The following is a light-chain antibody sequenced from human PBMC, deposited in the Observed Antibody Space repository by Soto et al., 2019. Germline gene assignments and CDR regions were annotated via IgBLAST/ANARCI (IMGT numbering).Light chain of an antibody. V-gene: IGKV3-20*01. Sequence: IGWAQSTETVSLSPGARATLSCGASQSVTSNYLAWYQQKPGQAPRLLIFGASIRVTGIPDRFIGSGSGTDFTLTITRLEPEDFAVYYCQHSVTSLATCGQGTKVDIK. CDR1: QSVTSNY. J-gene: IGKJ1*01. CDR2: GAS. CDR3: QHSVTSLAT.